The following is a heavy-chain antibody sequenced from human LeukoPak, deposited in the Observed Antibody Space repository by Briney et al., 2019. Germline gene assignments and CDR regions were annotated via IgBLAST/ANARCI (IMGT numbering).Heavy chain of an antibody. CDR2: IYHSGST. CDR3: ARNGTNNYFDY. J-gene: IGHJ4*02. D-gene: IGHD2-2*01. CDR1: GYSISSGYY. Sequence: SETLSLTCAVSGYSISSGYYWGWIRQPPGKGLEWIGSIYHSGSTHYHPSLKSRVTISVDTSKNQFSLKLNSVTAADTAVYYCARNGTNNYFDYWGQGTLVTVSS. V-gene: IGHV4-38-2*01.